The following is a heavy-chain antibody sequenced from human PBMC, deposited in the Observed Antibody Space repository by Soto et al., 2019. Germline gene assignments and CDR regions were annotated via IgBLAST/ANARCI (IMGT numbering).Heavy chain of an antibody. CDR1: GFTFSSYS. CDR2: ISSSSSTI. V-gene: IGHV3-48*01. Sequence: PGGSLRLSCAASGFTFSSYSMNWVRQAPGKGLEWVSYISSSSSTIYYADSVKGRFTISRDNAKNSLYLQMNSLRAEDTAVYYCAICVVVVPAAMDFYMDVWGKGTTVTVSS. CDR3: AICVVVVPAAMDFYMDV. J-gene: IGHJ6*03. D-gene: IGHD2-2*01.